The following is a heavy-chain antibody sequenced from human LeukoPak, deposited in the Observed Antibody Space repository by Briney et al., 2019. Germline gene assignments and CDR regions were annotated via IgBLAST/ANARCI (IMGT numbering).Heavy chain of an antibody. CDR3: ASSPYSSSSSYYYCYMDV. J-gene: IGHJ6*03. CDR1: GFTFSSYG. Sequence: HPGGSLRLSCAASGFTFSSYGMHWVRQAPGKGLEWVAFIRYDGSNKYYADSVKGRFTISRDNSKNTLYLQMNSLRAEDTAVYYCASSPYSSSSSYYYCYMDVWGKGTTVTVSS. D-gene: IGHD6-6*01. CDR2: IRYDGSNK. V-gene: IGHV3-30*02.